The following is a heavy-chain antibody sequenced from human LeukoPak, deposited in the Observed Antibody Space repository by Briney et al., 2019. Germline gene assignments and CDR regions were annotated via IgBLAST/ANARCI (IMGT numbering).Heavy chain of an antibody. CDR1: GYTFTSYG. D-gene: IGHD3-3*01. CDR2: ISAYNGNT. V-gene: IGHV1-18*01. CDR3: ARVTYYDFWSGYPFYYYYYMDV. Sequence: ASVTVSCKASGYTFTSYGISWVRQAPGQGLEWMGWISAYNGNTNYAQKLQGRVTMTTDTSTSTAYMELRSLRSDDTAVYYCARVTYYDFWSGYPFYYYYYMDVWGKGTTVTVSS. J-gene: IGHJ6*03.